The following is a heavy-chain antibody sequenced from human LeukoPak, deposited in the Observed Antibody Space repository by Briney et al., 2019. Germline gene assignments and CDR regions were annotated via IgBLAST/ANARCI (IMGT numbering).Heavy chain of an antibody. CDR2: IYYSGST. Sequence: PSETLSLTCTVSGGSISSYYWSWIRQPPGKGLEWIGYIYYSGSTNYNPSLKSRVTISVDTSKNQFSLKLSSVTAADTAVYYCAGVKRYSGHIDYWGQGTLVTVSS. J-gene: IGHJ4*02. V-gene: IGHV4-59*08. CDR3: AGVKRYSGHIDY. CDR1: GGSISSYY. D-gene: IGHD5-12*01.